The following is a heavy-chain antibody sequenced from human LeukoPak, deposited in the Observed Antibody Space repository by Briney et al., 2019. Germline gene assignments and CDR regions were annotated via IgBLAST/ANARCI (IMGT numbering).Heavy chain of an antibody. CDR2: IYTSGST. CDR1: GGSISSYY. V-gene: IGHV4-4*07. D-gene: IGHD3-22*01. CDR3: AREYSHDSSGYRLADY. J-gene: IGHJ4*02. Sequence: PSETLSLXCTVSGGSISSYYWRWIRQPAGKGLEWIGRIYTSGSTNYNPSLKSRVTMSVDTSKNQFSLKLSSVTAADTAVYYCAREYSHDSSGYRLADYWGQGTLVTVSS.